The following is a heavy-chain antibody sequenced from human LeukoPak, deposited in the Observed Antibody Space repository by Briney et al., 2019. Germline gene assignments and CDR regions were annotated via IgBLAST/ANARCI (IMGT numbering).Heavy chain of an antibody. CDR1: GFTFSNYA. D-gene: IGHD3-22*01. CDR2: ISGSGGST. Sequence: GGSLRLSCAASGFTFSNYAMSWARQAPGKGLEWVSAISGSGGSTYYADSVRGRFTISRDNSKNTLYLQMNSLRAEDTAVYYCAKGYYYDSSEDWGQGTLVTVSS. J-gene: IGHJ4*02. CDR3: AKGYYYDSSED. V-gene: IGHV3-23*01.